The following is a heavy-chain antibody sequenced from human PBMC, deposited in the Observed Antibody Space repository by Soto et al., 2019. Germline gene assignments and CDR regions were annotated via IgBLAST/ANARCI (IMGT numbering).Heavy chain of an antibody. CDR2: ISYDGSNK. V-gene: IGHV3-30-3*01. D-gene: IGHD6-6*01. CDR1: GFTFSSYA. CDR3: ARAGLEYSSSPQGVSFDY. Sequence: VQLLESGGGLVQPGGSLRLSCGASGFTFSSYAMHWVRQAPGKGLEWVAVISYDGSNKYYADSVKGRFTISRDNSKNTLYLQMNSLRAEDTAVYYCARAGLEYSSSPQGVSFDYWGQGTLVTVSS. J-gene: IGHJ4*02.